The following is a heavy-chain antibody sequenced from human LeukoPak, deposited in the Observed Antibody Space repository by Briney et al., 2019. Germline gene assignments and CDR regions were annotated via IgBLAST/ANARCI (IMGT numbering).Heavy chain of an antibody. V-gene: IGHV2-5*02. CDR3: AHGYSSSWRPLHVDY. CDR1: GFSLSTSGVG. J-gene: IGHJ4*02. D-gene: IGHD6-13*01. Sequence: SGPTLVKPTQTLTLTCTFSGFSLSTSGVGVGWIRQPPGKALGWLALIYWDDDKRYSPSLKSRLTITKDTSKNQVVLTMTNMDPVDTATYYCAHGYSSSWRPLHVDYWGQGTLVTVSS. CDR2: IYWDDDK.